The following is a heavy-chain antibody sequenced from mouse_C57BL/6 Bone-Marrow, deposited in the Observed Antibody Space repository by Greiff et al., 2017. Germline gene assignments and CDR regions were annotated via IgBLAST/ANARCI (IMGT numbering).Heavy chain of an antibody. J-gene: IGHJ3*01. CDR3: TRGGDYDGSSYEGFAY. CDR1: GFTFSSYA. CDR2: ISSGGDYI. Sequence: EVQRVESGEGLVKPGGSLKLSCAASGFTFSSYAMSWVRQTPEKRLEWVAYISSGGDYIYYADTVKGRFTISRDNARNTLYLQMSSLKSEDTAMYYCTRGGDYDGSSYEGFAYWGQGTLVTVSA. D-gene: IGHD1-1*01. V-gene: IGHV5-9-1*02.